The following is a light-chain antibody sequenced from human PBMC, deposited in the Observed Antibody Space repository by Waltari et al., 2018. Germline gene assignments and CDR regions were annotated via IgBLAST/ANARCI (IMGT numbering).Light chain of an antibody. CDR3: QHYNNFSALFT. CDR1: QSISRW. Sequence: DIQMTQSPSTVSASVGDRVTITCRASQSISRWLAWYQQKPGKAPKLLIHKASSLQSGVPSRFSGSGSGTEFTLNITSLQPDDFATYYCQHYNNFSALFTFGPGTQVDIK. V-gene: IGKV1-5*03. CDR2: KAS. J-gene: IGKJ3*01.